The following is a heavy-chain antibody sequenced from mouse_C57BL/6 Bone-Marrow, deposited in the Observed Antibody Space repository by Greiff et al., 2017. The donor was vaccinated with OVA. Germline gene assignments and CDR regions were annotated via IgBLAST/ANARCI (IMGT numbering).Heavy chain of an antibody. D-gene: IGHD4-1*01. Sequence: VQLKESGPELVKPGASVKISCKASGYSFTGYYMNWVKQSPEKSLEWIGEINPSTGGTTYNQKFKAKATLTVDKYSSTAYMQLKSLTSEDSAVYYCARGGTSPFAYWGQGTLVTVSA. CDR2: INPSTGGT. CDR1: GYSFTGYY. V-gene: IGHV1-42*01. J-gene: IGHJ3*01. CDR3: ARGGTSPFAY.